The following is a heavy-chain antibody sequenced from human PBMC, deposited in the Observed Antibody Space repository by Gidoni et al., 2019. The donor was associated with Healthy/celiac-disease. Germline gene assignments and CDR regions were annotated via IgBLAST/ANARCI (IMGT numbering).Heavy chain of an antibody. CDR3: ATIDYDSSGYHNNWFDP. V-gene: IGHV1-24*01. Sequence: QVQLVQSGAEVKKPGASVKVSCQVSGYTLTELSMHWVRQAPGKGLEWMGGFDPEDGETIYAQKFQGRVTMTEDTSTDTAYMELSSLRSEDTAVYYCATIDYDSSGYHNNWFDPWGQGTLVTVSS. CDR2: FDPEDGET. D-gene: IGHD3-22*01. J-gene: IGHJ5*02. CDR1: GYTLTELS.